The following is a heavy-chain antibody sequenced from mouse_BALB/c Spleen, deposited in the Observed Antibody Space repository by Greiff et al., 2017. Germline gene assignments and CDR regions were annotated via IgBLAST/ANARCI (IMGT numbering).Heavy chain of an antibody. Sequence: VQLQQSGPELVKPGASVRISCKASGYTFTSYYIHWVKQRPGQGLEWIGWIYPGNVNTKYNEKFKGKATLTADKSSSTAYMQLSSLTSEDSAVYFCARSSMVTTIMDYWGQGTSVTVSS. V-gene: IGHV1S56*01. CDR3: ARSSMVTTIMDY. CDR1: GYTFTSYY. J-gene: IGHJ4*01. CDR2: IYPGNVNT. D-gene: IGHD2-1*01.